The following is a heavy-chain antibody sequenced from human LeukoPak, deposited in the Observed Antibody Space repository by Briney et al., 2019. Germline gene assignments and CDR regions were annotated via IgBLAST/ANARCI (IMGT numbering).Heavy chain of an antibody. CDR1: GFTFRNYG. J-gene: IGHJ4*02. CDR2: MSGADSST. D-gene: IGHD5-12*01. CDR3: AKSASENGYVRRYFDY. Sequence: GGSLRLSCAASGFTFRNYGMSWVRQAPGKGLEWVSAMSGADSSTYYADSVKGRFTISRDNSKNTLYLQLSSLRAEDTAVYYCAKSASENGYVRRYFDYWGQGTLVTVSS. V-gene: IGHV3-23*01.